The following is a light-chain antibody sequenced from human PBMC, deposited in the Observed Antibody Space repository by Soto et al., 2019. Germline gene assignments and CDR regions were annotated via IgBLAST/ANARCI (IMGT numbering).Light chain of an antibody. J-gene: IGKJ1*01. CDR2: GAS. CDR3: QQYNTWLWT. CDR1: QSINAH. V-gene: IGKV3-15*01. Sequence: EVVMTQSPATLSVSPGERVTLSCRDSQSINAHLAWYQQKPGQAPRILIHGASTRATGITARFSGSGFGTEFILTVSSLQSEDFVVYYCQQYNTWLWTFGQGTKVEIQ.